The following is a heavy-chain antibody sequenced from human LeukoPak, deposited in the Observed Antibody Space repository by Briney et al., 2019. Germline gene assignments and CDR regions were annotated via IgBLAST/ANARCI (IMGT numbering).Heavy chain of an antibody. J-gene: IGHJ3*02. V-gene: IGHV4-34*01. CDR3: ARGRDAFDI. Sequence: SETLSLTCAVYGGSFSGYYWSWIRQPPGKGLEWIGEINHSGSTNYNPSLKSRVTISVDTSKNQFSLKLSSVTAADTAVYYCARGRDAFDIWGQGTMVTVSS. CDR1: GGSFSGYY. CDR2: INHSGST.